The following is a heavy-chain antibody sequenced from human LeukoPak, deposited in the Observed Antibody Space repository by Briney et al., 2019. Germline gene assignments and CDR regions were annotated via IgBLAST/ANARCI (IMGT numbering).Heavy chain of an antibody. J-gene: IGHJ3*02. V-gene: IGHV4-34*01. CDR3: ARGRDAFDI. Sequence: SETLSLTCAVYGGSFSGYYWSWIRQPPGKGLEWIGEINHSGSTNYNPSLKSRVTISVDTSKNQFSLKLSSVTAADTAVYYCARGRDAFDIWGQGTMVTVSS. CDR1: GGSFSGYY. CDR2: INHSGST.